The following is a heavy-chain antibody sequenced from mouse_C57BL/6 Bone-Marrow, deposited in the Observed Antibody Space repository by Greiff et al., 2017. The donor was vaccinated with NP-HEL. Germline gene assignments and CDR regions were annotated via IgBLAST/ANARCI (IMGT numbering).Heavy chain of an antibody. V-gene: IGHV1-39*01. CDR1: GYSFTDYN. J-gene: IGHJ4*01. CDR3: GGGSSYNYAMDY. D-gene: IGHD1-1*01. CDR2: INPNYGTT. Sequence: VQLQQSGPELVKPGASVKISCKASGYSFTDYNTNWVKQSNGKSLEWIGVINPNYGTTSYNQKFKGKATLTVDQSSSTAYMQLNSLTSEDSAVYYCGGGSSYNYAMDYWGQGTSVTVSS.